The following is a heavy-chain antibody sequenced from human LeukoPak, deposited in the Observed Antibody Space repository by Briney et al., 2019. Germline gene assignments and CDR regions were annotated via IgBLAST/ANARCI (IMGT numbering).Heavy chain of an antibody. CDR2: ISYGGNT. D-gene: IGHD3-9*01. J-gene: IGHJ5*02. Sequence: PSETLSLTCTVSGGSIISSSSYWGWIRHPPGKGLGWIGSISYGGNTFYNPSLKSRVTISLDTSRSQFSLKLDSVTATDTAVYYCARLPTGYPNWFDPWGQGTLVTVSS. CDR1: GGSIISSSSY. CDR3: ARLPTGYPNWFDP. V-gene: IGHV4-39*01.